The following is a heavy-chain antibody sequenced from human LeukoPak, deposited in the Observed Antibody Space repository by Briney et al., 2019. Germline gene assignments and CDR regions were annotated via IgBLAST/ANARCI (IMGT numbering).Heavy chain of an antibody. V-gene: IGHV4-39*07. CDR2: IYYSGST. Sequence: SETLSLTCTVSGGSISSNTYYWGWIRQPPGKGLEWIGSIYYSGSTYYNPSLKSRVTISVDTSKNQFSLKLSSVTAADTAVYYCARGLTFTFGGVIVSSYDAFDIWGQGTMVTVSS. CDR1: GGSISSNTYY. J-gene: IGHJ3*02. D-gene: IGHD3-16*02. CDR3: ARGLTFTFGGVIVSSYDAFDI.